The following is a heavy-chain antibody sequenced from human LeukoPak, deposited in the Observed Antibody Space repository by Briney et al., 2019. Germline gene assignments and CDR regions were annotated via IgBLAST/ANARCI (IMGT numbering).Heavy chain of an antibody. J-gene: IGHJ4*02. D-gene: IGHD5-12*01. CDR1: GFTFSRFW. CDR3: ARDGTYTDYDPDFDI. V-gene: IGHV3-7*04. CDR2: IKQDGSEK. Sequence: GGSLRLSCAASGFTFSRFWMSWVRQAPGKGLEWVANIKQDGSEKYYVDSVKGRFTISRDNAKNSLYLQMNGLRAEDTAVFYCARDGTYTDYDPDFDIWGQGTLVTVSS.